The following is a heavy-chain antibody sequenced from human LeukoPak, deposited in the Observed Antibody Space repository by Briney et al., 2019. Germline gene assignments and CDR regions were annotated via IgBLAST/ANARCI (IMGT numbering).Heavy chain of an antibody. J-gene: IGHJ4*02. CDR3: ARVTGRITIFGGFDY. Sequence: GGSLRLSCAASGFTSSSYAMSWVRQAPGKGLEWVAVISYDGSNKYYADSVKGRFTISRDNSKNTLYLQMNSLRAEDTAVYYCARVTGRITIFGGFDYWGQGTLVTVSS. CDR1: GFTSSSYA. D-gene: IGHD3-3*01. V-gene: IGHV3-30-3*01. CDR2: ISYDGSNK.